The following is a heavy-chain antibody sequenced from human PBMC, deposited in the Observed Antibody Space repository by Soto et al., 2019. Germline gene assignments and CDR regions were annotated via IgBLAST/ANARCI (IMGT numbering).Heavy chain of an antibody. CDR3: ATLPLRTNRLDY. D-gene: IGHD2-8*01. Sequence: PSDTLSLTCTASGGSISSGGYYGRWIRQHPGKGLEWIGNIYYTGSTYYNPSLKSRVTISVDTSKNQFSLKLSSVTAADTAVYYCATLPLRTNRLDYWGQGTLVTVSS. J-gene: IGHJ4*02. V-gene: IGHV4-39*01. CDR2: IYYTGST. CDR1: GGSISSGGYY.